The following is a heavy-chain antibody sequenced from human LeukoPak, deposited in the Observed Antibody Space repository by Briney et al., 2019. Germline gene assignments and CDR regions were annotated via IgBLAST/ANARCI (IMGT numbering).Heavy chain of an antibody. CDR1: GFTFSSHS. D-gene: IGHD3-22*01. CDR2: ISSSSSTI. Sequence: GGSLRPSCAASGFTFSSHSMNWVRQAPGKGLEWVSYISSSSSTIYYADSVKGRFTISRDNAKNSLYLQMNSLRAEDTAVYYCARGAYYYEDWGQGTLVTVSS. V-gene: IGHV3-48*01. J-gene: IGHJ4*02. CDR3: ARGAYYYED.